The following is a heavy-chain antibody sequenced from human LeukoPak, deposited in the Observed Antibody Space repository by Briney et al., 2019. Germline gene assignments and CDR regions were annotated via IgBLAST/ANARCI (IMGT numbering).Heavy chain of an antibody. CDR1: GFTFSSYN. V-gene: IGHV3-21*01. CDR3: TSGGTYVLDY. J-gene: IGHJ4*02. Sequence: GGSLRLSCAASGFTFSSYNMNWVRQAPGKGLEWVSFISSSSDYIYYADSLKGRFTISRDNAKNSVYLQMNSLRADDTAAYYCTSGGTYVLDYWGQGTLVTVSA. D-gene: IGHD3-16*01. CDR2: ISSSSDYI.